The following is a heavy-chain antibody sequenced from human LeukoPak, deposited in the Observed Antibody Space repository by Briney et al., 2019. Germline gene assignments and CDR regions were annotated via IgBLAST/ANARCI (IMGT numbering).Heavy chain of an antibody. D-gene: IGHD5-12*01. CDR1: GGSISGYY. J-gene: IGHJ4*02. Sequence: SETLSLTCTVSGGSISGYYWTWIRQPPGKGLEWIGYISYSGSTSSHPSLKSRVTISLDTSKNQFSLKLTSVTAADTAVYYCVRGYSGYPYYLDYWGQGTLVPVCS. CDR3: VRGYSGYPYYLDY. CDR2: ISYSGST. V-gene: IGHV4-59*08.